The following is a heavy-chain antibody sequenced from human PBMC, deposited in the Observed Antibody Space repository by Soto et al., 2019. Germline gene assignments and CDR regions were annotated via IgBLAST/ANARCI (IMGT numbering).Heavy chain of an antibody. CDR3: ARDRSLIVPAAPTAFDI. D-gene: IGHD2-2*01. J-gene: IGHJ3*02. Sequence: GGSLRLSCAASGFTFSSYSMNWVRQAPGKGLEWVSYISSSSSTIYYADSVKGRFTISRDNAKNSLYLQMNSLRAEDTAVYYCARDRSLIVPAAPTAFDIWGQGTMVTV. V-gene: IGHV3-48*01. CDR1: GFTFSSYS. CDR2: ISSSSSTI.